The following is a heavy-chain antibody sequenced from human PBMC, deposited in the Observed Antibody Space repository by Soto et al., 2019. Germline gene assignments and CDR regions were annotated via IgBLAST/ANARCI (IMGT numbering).Heavy chain of an antibody. CDR1: GYTFTGYY. D-gene: IGHD3-16*01. V-gene: IGHV1-2*02. J-gene: IGHJ6*02. Sequence: RASVKVSCKASGYTFTGYYMHWVRQAPGQGLEWMGWINPNSGGTNYAQKFQGRVTMTRDTSISTAYMELSRLRSDDTAVYYCARAEGLDYYYGMDVWGQGTTVTVSS. CDR2: INPNSGGT. CDR3: ARAEGLDYYYGMDV.